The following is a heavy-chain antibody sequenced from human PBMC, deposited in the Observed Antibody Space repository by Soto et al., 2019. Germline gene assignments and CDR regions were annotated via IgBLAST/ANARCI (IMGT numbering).Heavy chain of an antibody. CDR1: GGSFSGYY. J-gene: IGHJ5*02. CDR2: INHSGST. V-gene: IGHV4-34*01. Sequence: PSETLSLTCAFYGGSFSGYYWSWIRQPPGKGLEWIGEINHSGSTNYNPSLKSRATISVDTSKNQFSLKLSSVTAADPAVYYCARGRLRKFDPLGQGTLVTVSS. D-gene: IGHD3-16*01. CDR3: ARGRLRKFDP.